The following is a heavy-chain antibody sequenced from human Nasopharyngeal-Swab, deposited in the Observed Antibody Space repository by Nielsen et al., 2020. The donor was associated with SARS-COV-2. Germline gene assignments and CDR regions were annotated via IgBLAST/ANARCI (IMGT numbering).Heavy chain of an antibody. CDR1: GGSISSSSYY. J-gene: IGHJ4*02. D-gene: IGHD1-26*01. Sequence: GSLRLSCTVSGGSISSSSYYWGWIRQPPGKGLEWIGSIYYSGSTYYNPSLKSRVTISVDTSKNQFSLKLSSVTAADTAVYYCARHTSFWLRGSYYFDYWGQGTLVTVSS. CDR3: ARHTSFWLRGSYYFDY. V-gene: IGHV4-39*01. CDR2: IYYSGST.